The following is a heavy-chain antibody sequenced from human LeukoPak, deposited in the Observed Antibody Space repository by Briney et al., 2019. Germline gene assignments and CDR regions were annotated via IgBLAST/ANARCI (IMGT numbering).Heavy chain of an antibody. CDR3: AKDIGRYSSSWYPC. CDR2: IYSGGST. Sequence: PGGSLRLSCAASGFTVSSNYMSWVRQAPGKGLEWVSVIYSGGSTYYADSVKGRFTISRDNSKNTLYLQMNSLRAEDTALYYCAKDIGRYSSSWYPCWGQGTLVTVSS. CDR1: GFTVSSNY. D-gene: IGHD6-13*01. J-gene: IGHJ4*02. V-gene: IGHV3-53*05.